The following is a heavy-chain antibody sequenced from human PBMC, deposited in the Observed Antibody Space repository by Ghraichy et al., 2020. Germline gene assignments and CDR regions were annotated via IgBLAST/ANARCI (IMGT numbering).Heavy chain of an antibody. J-gene: IGHJ3*01. Sequence: ASVKVSCKASGYTFTITTYFMHWVRQAPGQGLEWMGWIHPDNDVTHYARNFQGRITMTRDTSISTAYMELSRLRSDDSAVYYCTRELTFYDDSHYDAFDVWGQGTMVIVSS. D-gene: IGHD4-17*01. CDR3: TRELTFYDDSHYDAFDV. CDR2: IHPDNDVT. CDR1: GYTFTITTYF. V-gene: IGHV1-2*02.